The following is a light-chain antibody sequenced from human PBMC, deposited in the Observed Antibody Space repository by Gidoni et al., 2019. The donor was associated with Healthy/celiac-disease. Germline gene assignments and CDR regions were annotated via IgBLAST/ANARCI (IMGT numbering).Light chain of an antibody. J-gene: IGKJ1*01. CDR1: QSISSY. CDR3: QQSYSTPET. CDR2: AAS. V-gene: IGKV1-39*01. Sequence: DIQMTQSPSSLSASVGDRVTITCRASQSISSYLNWYQQKPGKAPKLLIYAASSLQRGVPSRLSGSGYGTDFTLPISSLQPEDFATYYCQQSYSTPETFGQGTKVEIK.